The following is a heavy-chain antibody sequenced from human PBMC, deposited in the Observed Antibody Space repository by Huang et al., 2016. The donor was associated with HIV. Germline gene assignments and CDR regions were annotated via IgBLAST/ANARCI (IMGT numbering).Heavy chain of an antibody. J-gene: IGHJ6*03. CDR1: GFMFGDYH. Sequence: EVHLVESGGGLVQPGRSLRLSCTASGFMFGDYHMSWFRQGPGKGVEWVGCIRSKAYGATTEYAASVKGCFPLSRVGSPPFVSLPLRGLPRAAAAVSFCAGGGCYDENYSYYMDVWGKGTAVTVSS. V-gene: IGHV3-49*01. CDR2: IRSKAYGATT. CDR3: AGGGCYDENYSYYMDV. D-gene: IGHD2-15*01.